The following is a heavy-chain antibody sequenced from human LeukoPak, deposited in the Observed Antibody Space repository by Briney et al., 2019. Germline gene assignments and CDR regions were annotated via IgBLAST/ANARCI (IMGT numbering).Heavy chain of an antibody. Sequence: ASVKVSCKASGYTFTSYDINWVRQATGQGLEWMGWMNPNSGNTGYAQKFQGRVTMTRNTSISTAYMELSSLRSEDTAVYYCARVGAFRSHYDFWSGPRKVYWFDPWAQGTLVTVSS. CDR1: GYTFTSYD. J-gene: IGHJ5*02. CDR3: ARVGAFRSHYDFWSGPRKVYWFDP. CDR2: MNPNSGNT. D-gene: IGHD3-3*01. V-gene: IGHV1-8*01.